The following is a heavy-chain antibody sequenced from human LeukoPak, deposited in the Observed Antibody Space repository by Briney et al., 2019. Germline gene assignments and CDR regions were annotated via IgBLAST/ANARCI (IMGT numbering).Heavy chain of an antibody. D-gene: IGHD6-19*01. J-gene: IGHJ4*02. Sequence: GGSLRLSCAASGFTFSDYYMSWIRQAPGKGLEWVSYISSSSSYTNYADSVKGRFTISRDNSKNTLYLQMNSLRAEDTAVYYCARDFVAVAGTEGFDYWGQGTLVTVSS. CDR3: ARDFVAVAGTEGFDY. CDR2: ISSSSSYT. CDR1: GFTFSDYY. V-gene: IGHV3-11*06.